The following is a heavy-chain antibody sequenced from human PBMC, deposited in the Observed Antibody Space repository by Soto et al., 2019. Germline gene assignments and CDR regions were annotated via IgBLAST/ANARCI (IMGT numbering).Heavy chain of an antibody. D-gene: IGHD2-2*01. CDR1: GYSFTSYW. V-gene: IGHV5-51*01. CDR2: IYPGDSDT. J-gene: IGHJ6*02. CDR3: ARQQGRDCSSTSCYGSYGMDV. Sequence: GESLKISCKGSGYSFTSYWIGWVRQMPGKGLEWMGIIYPGDSDTRYSPSFQGQVTISADKSISTAYLQWSSLKASDTAMYYCARQQGRDCSSTSCYGSYGMDVWGQGTTVTVSS.